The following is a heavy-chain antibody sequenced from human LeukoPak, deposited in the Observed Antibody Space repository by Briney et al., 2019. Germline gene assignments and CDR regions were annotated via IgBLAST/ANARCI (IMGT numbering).Heavy chain of an antibody. J-gene: IGHJ4*02. CDR1: GFTFSSYA. CDR3: ARDEEAVASFDY. V-gene: IGHV3-30-3*01. D-gene: IGHD6-19*01. CDR2: ISYDGSNK. Sequence: GGSLRLSCAASGFTFSSYAMHWVRQAPGKGLEWVAVISYDGSNKYYADSVKGRFTISRDNSKNTPYLQMNSLRAEDTAVYYCARDEEAVASFDYWGQGTLVTVSS.